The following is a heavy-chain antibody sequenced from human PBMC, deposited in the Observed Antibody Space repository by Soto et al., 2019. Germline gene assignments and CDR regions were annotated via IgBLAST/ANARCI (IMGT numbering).Heavy chain of an antibody. V-gene: IGHV5-51*01. CDR1: GYSFTSYW. J-gene: IGHJ4*02. D-gene: IGHD6-19*01. CDR2: IYPGDSDT. Sequence: PGESLKISCKGSGYSFTSYWIGWVRQMPGKGLEWMGIIYPGDSDTRYSPSFQGQVTISADKSISTAYLQWSSLKASGTAMYYCARQRPAGYSSGWTDYWGQGTLVTVSS. CDR3: ARQRPAGYSSGWTDY.